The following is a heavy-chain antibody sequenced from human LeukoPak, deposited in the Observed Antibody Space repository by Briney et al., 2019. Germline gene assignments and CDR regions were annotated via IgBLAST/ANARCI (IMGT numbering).Heavy chain of an antibody. CDR1: GFTSSSYA. CDR3: ARAPWEGVPAVRPKALDY. D-gene: IGHD2-2*01. Sequence: VGTLRPSRAPSGFTSSSYAIHTVRQAPGQGLKGGAVISYDGSNKYYADSVKGRLTISRDNSKNTLYLQMNSLRAEDTAVYYCARAPWEGVPAVRPKALDYWGQGTLVTVSS. CDR2: ISYDGSNK. V-gene: IGHV3-30*01. J-gene: IGHJ4*02.